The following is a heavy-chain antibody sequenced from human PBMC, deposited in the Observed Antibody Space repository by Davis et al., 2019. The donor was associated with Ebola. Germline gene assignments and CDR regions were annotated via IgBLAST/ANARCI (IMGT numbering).Heavy chain of an antibody. J-gene: IGHJ4*02. CDR1: GGSISGYY. CDR3: VGGYNFDF. D-gene: IGHD5-18*01. V-gene: IGHV4-59*01. Sequence: MPSETLSLTCSLSGGSISGYYLTWIRQPPGKGLEWVGYMFYSQGSNYNPSLKSRVTISADTSKNEVSLKLTFVTAADTATYYCVGGYNFDFWGQGALVIVSS. CDR2: MFYSQGS.